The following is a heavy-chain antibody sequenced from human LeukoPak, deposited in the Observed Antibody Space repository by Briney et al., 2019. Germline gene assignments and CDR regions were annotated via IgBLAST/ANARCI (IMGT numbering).Heavy chain of an antibody. CDR1: GGTFSSYA. Sequence: SVKVSCNASGGTFSSYAISWVRQAPGQGLEWMGGIIPIFGTANYAQKFQGRVTITADESTSTAYMELSSLRSEDTAVYYCARGVLRFLEWLLYWGQGTLVTVSS. D-gene: IGHD3-3*01. J-gene: IGHJ4*02. CDR2: IIPIFGTA. CDR3: ARGVLRFLEWLLY. V-gene: IGHV1-69*13.